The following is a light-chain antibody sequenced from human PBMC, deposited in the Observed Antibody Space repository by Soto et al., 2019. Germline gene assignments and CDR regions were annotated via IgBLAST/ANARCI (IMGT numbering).Light chain of an antibody. CDR3: QQFYNYPRT. CDR2: AAS. Sequence: EIVMTQSPATLSVSPGERATLSCRASQSVSNKLVWYQQKPGQAPRLLIYAASTRATGIPARFSGSGSETEFTLTISSLQSEDFGTYYCQQFYNYPRTFGQGTKVDIK. CDR1: QSVSNK. J-gene: IGKJ1*01. V-gene: IGKV3-15*01.